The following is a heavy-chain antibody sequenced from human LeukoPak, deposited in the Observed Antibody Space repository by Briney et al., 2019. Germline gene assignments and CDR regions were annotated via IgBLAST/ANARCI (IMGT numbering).Heavy chain of an antibody. CDR2: VSASGANT. D-gene: IGHD6-13*01. CDR1: GFTFSNYA. V-gene: IGHV3-23*01. J-gene: IGHJ4*02. CDR3: AKVTYQQQVGLH. Sequence: GGSLRLSCAASGFTFSNYAMSWVRQAPGKGLEWVSAVSASGANTYYANSVKGRFTISRDNSENTVYLQMNSLRVEDTALYYCAKVTYQQQVGLHWGQGTLVTVSS.